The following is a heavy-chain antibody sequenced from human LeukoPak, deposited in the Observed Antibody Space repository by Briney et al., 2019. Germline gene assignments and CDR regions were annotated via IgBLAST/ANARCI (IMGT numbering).Heavy chain of an antibody. V-gene: IGHV3-23*01. CDR3: AKGGKWDVTPFDY. Sequence: GGSLRLSCAASGFTFSSYAMSWVRQAPGKGLEWVSAISGSGGSTYYADSVKGRFTISRDNSKDTLYLQVNSLRAEDTAVYYCAKGGKWDVTPFDYWGQGTLVTVSS. CDR2: ISGSGGST. CDR1: GFTFSSYA. D-gene: IGHD1-26*01. J-gene: IGHJ4*02.